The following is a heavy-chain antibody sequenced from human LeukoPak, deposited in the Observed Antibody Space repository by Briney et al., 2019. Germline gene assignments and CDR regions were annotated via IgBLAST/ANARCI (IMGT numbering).Heavy chain of an antibody. Sequence: GGSLRLSCAASGFTFSSYSMNWVRQAPGKGLEWVSSISSSSSSYIYYADSVKGRFTISRDNAKNSLYLQMNSLRAEDTAVYYCARGGEPDAFDIWGQGTMVTVSS. CDR1: GFTFSSYS. D-gene: IGHD7-27*01. V-gene: IGHV3-21*01. J-gene: IGHJ3*02. CDR3: ARGGEPDAFDI. CDR2: ISSSSSSYI.